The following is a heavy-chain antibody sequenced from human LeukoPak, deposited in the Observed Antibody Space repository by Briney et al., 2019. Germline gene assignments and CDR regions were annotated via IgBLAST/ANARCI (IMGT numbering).Heavy chain of an antibody. CDR2: VSTDGGSK. CDR3: ARGAYYYED. D-gene: IGHD3-22*01. CDR1: GFTFSSYA. Sequence: GGSLRLSCAASGFTFSSYAMHWVRQAPGKGLEWVAVVSTDGGSKYYADSVKGRFTISRDNSKNTLYLQMNSLRAEDTAVYYCARGAYYYEDWGQGTLVTVSS. J-gene: IGHJ4*02. V-gene: IGHV3-30*04.